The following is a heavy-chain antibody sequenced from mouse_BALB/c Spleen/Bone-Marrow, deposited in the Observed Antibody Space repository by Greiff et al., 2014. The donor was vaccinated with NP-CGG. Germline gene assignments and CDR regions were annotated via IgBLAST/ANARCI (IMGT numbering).Heavy chain of an antibody. D-gene: IGHD3-2*01. J-gene: IGHJ3*01. CDR1: GYTFSSYW. V-gene: IGHV1-9*01. CDR2: ILPGSGST. Sequence: VHLVESGAELMKPGASVKISCKATGYTFSSYWIEWVKQRPGHGLEWIGEILPGSGSTNYNEKFKGKATFTADTSSNTAYMQLSSPTSEDSAVYYCATARATWFAYWGQGTLVTVSA. CDR3: ATARATWFAY.